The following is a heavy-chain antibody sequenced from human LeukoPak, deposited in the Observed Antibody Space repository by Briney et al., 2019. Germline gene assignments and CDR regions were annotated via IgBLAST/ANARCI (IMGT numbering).Heavy chain of an antibody. CDR1: GYTFTSYA. D-gene: IGHD4-17*01. CDR2: INTNTGNP. J-gene: IGHJ4*02. V-gene: IGHV7-4-1*02. CDR3: AREKHDYGDYVWSGLRP. Sequence: GASVKVSCKASGYTFTSYAMNWVRQAPGQGLEWMGWINTNTGNPTYAQGFTGRFVFSLDTSVSTAYLQISSLKAEDTAVYYCAREKHDYGDYVWSGLRPWGQGTLVTVSS.